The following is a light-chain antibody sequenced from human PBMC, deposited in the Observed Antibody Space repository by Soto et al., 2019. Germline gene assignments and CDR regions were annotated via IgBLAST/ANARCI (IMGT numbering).Light chain of an antibody. V-gene: IGKV1-33*01. J-gene: IGKJ2*01. CDR2: DAS. CDR3: QQYDTVSPYA. CDR1: QDVYIY. Sequence: IQLTQSPASLSASIGDRVTITCQASQDVYIYLNWYQQKPGKAPTLLIYDASNLETGVPSRFSGTGSGTHFILTISSLEAEDFATYYCQQYDTVSPYAFGQGTKLEI.